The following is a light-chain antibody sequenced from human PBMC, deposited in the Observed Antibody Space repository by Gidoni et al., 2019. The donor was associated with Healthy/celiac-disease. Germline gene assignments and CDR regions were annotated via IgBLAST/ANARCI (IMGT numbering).Light chain of an antibody. J-gene: IGLJ2*01. CDR2: GKN. Sequence: SSELTQDPAVSGAWGQTVRITCHGDSLRSYYASWYPQKPGQAPVLVIYGKNNRPSGIPDRFSGSSSGITASLTITGAQAEDEADYYCNSRDSSGNHLVFGGGTKLTVL. CDR3: NSRDSSGNHLV. CDR1: SLRSYY. V-gene: IGLV3-19*01.